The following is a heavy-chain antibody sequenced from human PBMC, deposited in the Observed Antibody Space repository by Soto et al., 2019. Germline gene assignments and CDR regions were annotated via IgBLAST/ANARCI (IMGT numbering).Heavy chain of an antibody. V-gene: IGHV3-23*01. CDR2: ISISGVTT. CDR1: GFTFSRYW. CDR3: AKDPVSQYQRLGPFDY. Sequence: PGGSLRLSYAASGFTFSRYWMSWVRQAPGKGLEWVSTISISGVTTYYADSVKGRFTMSRDNSKNTLYLQMNSPKAEDTAVYYCAKDPVSQYQRLGPFDYWGQGTLVTVSS. D-gene: IGHD2-2*01. J-gene: IGHJ4*02.